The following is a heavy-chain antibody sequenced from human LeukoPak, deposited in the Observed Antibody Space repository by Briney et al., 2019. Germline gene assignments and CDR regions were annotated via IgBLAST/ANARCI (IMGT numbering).Heavy chain of an antibody. Sequence: PGRSLRLSCAASGFTFSSYAMHWVRQAPGKGLEWAAVISYDGSNKYYADSVKGRFTISRDNSKNTLYLQMISLRAEDTAVYYCASMATNDEVVDYWGQGTLVTVSS. CDR3: ASMATNDEVVDY. CDR1: GFTFSSYA. D-gene: IGHD5-24*01. CDR2: ISYDGSNK. J-gene: IGHJ4*02. V-gene: IGHV3-30-3*01.